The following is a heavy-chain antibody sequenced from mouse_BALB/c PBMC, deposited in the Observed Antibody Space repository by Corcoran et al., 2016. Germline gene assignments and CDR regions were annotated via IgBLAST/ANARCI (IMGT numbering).Heavy chain of an antibody. D-gene: IGHD2-3*01. V-gene: IGHV1-26*01. CDR3: ARCPMILYYFDH. CDR2: INPYNGAT. Sequence: EVQLQQSGPELVKPGASVKISCKASGYSFTGYYMHWVKQSHVKSLEWIGRINPYNGATSYNQNFKDKASLTVDKSSSTAYMELHSLTSEDSAVYYCARCPMILYYFDHWGQGTTLTVSS. J-gene: IGHJ2*01. CDR1: GYSFTGYY.